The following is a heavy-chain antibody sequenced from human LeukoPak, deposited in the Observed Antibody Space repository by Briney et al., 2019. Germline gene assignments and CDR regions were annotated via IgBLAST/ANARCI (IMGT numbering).Heavy chain of an antibody. CDR3: ARVHLMSAMTRRGAFDI. J-gene: IGHJ3*02. CDR1: GYTFTGYY. D-gene: IGHD2-2*01. Sequence: ASVKVSCKASGYTFTGYYMHWVRQAPGQGLEWMGWINPNSGGTNYAQKFQGRVTMTRDTSISTAYMELSRLRSDDTAVYYCARVHLMSAMTRRGAFDIWGQGTMVTVSS. CDR2: INPNSGGT. V-gene: IGHV1-2*02.